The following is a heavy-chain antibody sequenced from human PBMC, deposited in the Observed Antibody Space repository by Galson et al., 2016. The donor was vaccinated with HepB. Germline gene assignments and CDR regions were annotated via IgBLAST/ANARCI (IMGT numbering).Heavy chain of an antibody. J-gene: IGHJ4*02. CDR3: ARLGHCSGGNCYPTAIEF. CDR1: GGSFTFYY. V-gene: IGHV4-34*01. D-gene: IGHD2-15*01. CDR2: IDHTGST. Sequence: ETLSLTCSVYGGSFTFYYWTWIRQPPGKGLEWIGEIDHTGSTNYNPSLKSRVTISLDTSKNQFSLKLISITAADTAIYYCARLGHCSGGNCYPTAIEFWGQGTLVTVSS.